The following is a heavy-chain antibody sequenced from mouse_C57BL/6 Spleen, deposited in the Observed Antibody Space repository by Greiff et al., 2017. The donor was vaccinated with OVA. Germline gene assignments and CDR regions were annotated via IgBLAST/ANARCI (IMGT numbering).Heavy chain of an antibody. CDR3: VRQRGKDYYGPFDY. J-gene: IGHJ2*01. D-gene: IGHD1-2*01. V-gene: IGHV10-1*01. CDR1: GFSFNTYA. Sequence: DVKLQESGGGLVQPKGSLKLSCAASGFSFNTYAMNWVRQAPGKGLEWVARIRSKSNNYATYYADSVKDRFTISRDDSESMLYLQMNNLKTEDTAMYYCVRQRGKDYYGPFDYWGQGTTLTVSS. CDR2: IRSKSNNYAT.